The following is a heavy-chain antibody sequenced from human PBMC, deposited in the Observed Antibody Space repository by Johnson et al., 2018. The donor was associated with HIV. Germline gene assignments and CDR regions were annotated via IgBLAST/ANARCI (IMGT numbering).Heavy chain of an antibody. J-gene: IGHJ3*02. Sequence: EQLVESGGGLVQPGGSLRLSCAASEFNVSSNYMNWVRQAPGRGLEWVSVVYSGGYTYYADSVKGRFTISRDTSKNTLYLQMKSLRAEDMALDYCARAYSYGALDIWGQGTMVTVSS. CDR3: ARAYSYGALDI. D-gene: IGHD1-26*01. CDR1: EFNVSSNY. V-gene: IGHV3-66*01. CDR2: VYSGGYT.